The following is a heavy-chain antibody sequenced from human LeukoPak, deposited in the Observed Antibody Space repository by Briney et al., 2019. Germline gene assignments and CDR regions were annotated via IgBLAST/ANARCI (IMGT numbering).Heavy chain of an antibody. V-gene: IGHV1-18*01. CDR2: ISAYNGNT. J-gene: IGHJ4*02. Sequence: ASVKVSCKASGYTFTSYGISWVRQAPGQGLEWMGWISAYNGNTNYAQKLQGRVTMTTDTSTSTAYMELRSLRSDDTAVYYCARMLSYYDSSGYSLLDYWGQGTLVTVSS. D-gene: IGHD3-22*01. CDR1: GYTFTSYG. CDR3: ARMLSYYDSSGYSLLDY.